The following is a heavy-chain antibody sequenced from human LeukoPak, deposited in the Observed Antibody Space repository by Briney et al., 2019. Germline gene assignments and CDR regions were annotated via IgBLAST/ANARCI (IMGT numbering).Heavy chain of an antibody. CDR3: ARRTGAYGVDV. CDR1: GFTFSNYG. J-gene: IGHJ6*02. V-gene: IGHV3-33*01. Sequence: GRSLRLSCAASGFTFSNYGMHWVRQAPGKGLEWVAVIWYDGSNKYYADSVKGRFTNSRDNSKNTLYLQMNSLRAEDKAVYYCARRTGAYGVDVWGQGTTVTVSS. CDR2: IWYDGSNK. D-gene: IGHD4/OR15-4a*01.